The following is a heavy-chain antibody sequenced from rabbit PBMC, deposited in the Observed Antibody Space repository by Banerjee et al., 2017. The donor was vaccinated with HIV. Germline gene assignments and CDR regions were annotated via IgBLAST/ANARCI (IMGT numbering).Heavy chain of an antibody. J-gene: IGHJ4*01. D-gene: IGHD4-1*01. CDR1: GFSFSNSYY. CDR2: IDSSSIT. V-gene: IGHV1S43*01. CDR3: ARDLAGVIGWNFNL. Sequence: QEQLEESGGDLVKPGASLTLTCTTSGFSFSNSYYMCWVRQAPGKGLEWIGCIDSSSITWYASWVNGRFTISSDDGQNTVDLQMNSLTAADTASYFCARDLAGVIGWNFNLWGPGTLVTVS.